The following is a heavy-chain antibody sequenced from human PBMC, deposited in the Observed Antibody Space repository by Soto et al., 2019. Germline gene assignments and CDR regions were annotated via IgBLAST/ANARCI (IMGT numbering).Heavy chain of an antibody. CDR2: IYYSGST. J-gene: IGHJ5*02. Sequence: SATMSLTCSVSGGSINISSYFWGWVRQPPGKGLEWIGSIYYSGSTYYNPSLRSRVTISVDTSKNQFSLKLSSVTAADTAVFYCARHYSSGSRNWFDPWGQGTLVTVSS. CDR3: ARHYSSGSRNWFDP. CDR1: GGSINISSYF. D-gene: IGHD6-19*01. V-gene: IGHV4-39*01.